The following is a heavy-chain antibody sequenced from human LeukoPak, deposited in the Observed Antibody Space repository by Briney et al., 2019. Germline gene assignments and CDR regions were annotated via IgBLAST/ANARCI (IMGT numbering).Heavy chain of an antibody. Sequence: ASVKVSCKASGYTFTSYAMNWVRQAPGQGLEWMGWINTNTGNPTYAQGFTGRFVFSLDTSVSTASLQISSLKAEDTAVYYCARDIAARPALPSDYWGQGTLVTVSS. V-gene: IGHV7-4-1*02. CDR2: INTNTGNP. J-gene: IGHJ4*02. D-gene: IGHD6-6*01. CDR3: ARDIAARPALPSDY. CDR1: GYTFTSYA.